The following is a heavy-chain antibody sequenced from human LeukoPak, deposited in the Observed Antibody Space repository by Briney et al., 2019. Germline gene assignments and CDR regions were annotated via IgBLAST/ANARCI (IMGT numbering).Heavy chain of an antibody. V-gene: IGHV3-15*01. CDR3: AWMATVLSVDV. CDR1: GLTFRDAW. Sequence: RPGGSLRLSCVVSGLTFRDAWISWVRQAPGKGLEWIGRIKGRTYSETADFAAPVKGRFTPSRDDSKNTVYLQMNSLNTEDTAMYFCAWMATVLSVDVWGQGTLVTVSS. D-gene: IGHD5-24*01. J-gene: IGHJ4*02. CDR2: IKGRTYSETA.